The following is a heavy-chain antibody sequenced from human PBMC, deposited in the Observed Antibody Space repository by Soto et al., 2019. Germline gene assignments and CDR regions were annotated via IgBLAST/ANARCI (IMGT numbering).Heavy chain of an antibody. J-gene: IGHJ4*02. V-gene: IGHV3-30*04. CDR3: ARQAKIGDRSQFYFDS. CDR2: ISYNGRNK. Sequence: GSLRLSCAASVFTCSFYAMHWVRQAPGKGLEWVAVISYNGRNKHYVDSVKGRFTISRDNSQDTLYLQMDSLRPDDTAVYYCARQAKIGDRSQFYFDSWGQGTLVTVSS. CDR1: VFTCSFYA. D-gene: IGHD3-16*01.